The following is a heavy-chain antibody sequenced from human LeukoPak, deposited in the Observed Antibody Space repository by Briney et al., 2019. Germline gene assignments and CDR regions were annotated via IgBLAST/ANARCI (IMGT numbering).Heavy chain of an antibody. Sequence: GGSLRLSCAASGFTFSSYGMHWGRQAPGKGLEWVAVISYDGSNKYYADSVKGRFTISRDNSKNTLYLQMNSLRAEDTAVYYCAKDLAGSSSWWGQGTLVTVSS. D-gene: IGHD6-13*01. CDR1: GFTFSSYG. CDR2: ISYDGSNK. J-gene: IGHJ4*02. CDR3: AKDLAGSSSW. V-gene: IGHV3-30*18.